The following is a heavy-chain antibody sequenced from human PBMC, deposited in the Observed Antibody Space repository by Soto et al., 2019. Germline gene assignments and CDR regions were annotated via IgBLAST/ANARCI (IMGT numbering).Heavy chain of an antibody. CDR2: IIPIFGTA. D-gene: IGHD5-18*01. CDR3: ATRGYSYGSVRAYYYYGMDV. CDR1: GGTFSSYA. J-gene: IGHJ6*02. V-gene: IGHV1-69*12. Sequence: QVQLVQSGAEVKKPGSSVKVSCKASGGTFSSYAISWVRQAPGQGLEWMGGIIPIFGTANYAQKFQGRVTMTADEATSTADMELSSLRSEDTAVYYCATRGYSYGSVRAYYYYGMDVWGQGTTVTVSS.